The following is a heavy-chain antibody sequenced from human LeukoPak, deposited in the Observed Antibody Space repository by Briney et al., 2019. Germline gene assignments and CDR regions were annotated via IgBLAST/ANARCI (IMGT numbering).Heavy chain of an antibody. CDR1: GGSISSYY. CDR2: IYYSGST. Sequence: PSETLSLTCTVSGGSISSYYWSWIRQPPGKGLEWIGYIYYSGSTNYNPSLKSRVTISVDTSKNQFSLKLSSVTAADTAVYYCARGDTAMATGYWFDSWGQGTLVTVSS. V-gene: IGHV4-59*01. D-gene: IGHD5-18*01. CDR3: ARGDTAMATGYWFDS. J-gene: IGHJ5*01.